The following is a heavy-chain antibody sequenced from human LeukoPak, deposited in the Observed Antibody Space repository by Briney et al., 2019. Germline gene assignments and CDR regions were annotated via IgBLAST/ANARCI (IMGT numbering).Heavy chain of an antibody. CDR3: ARGGIVGARVFDY. Sequence: SETLSLTCTVSGGFLSRHYWSWIRQPPGKGLEWIGYLYYSGSTNYNPSLKSRVTISVDTAKNQFSLKLSSVTAADTAVYYCARGGIVGARVFDYWGQGTLVTVSS. D-gene: IGHD1-26*01. CDR2: LYYSGST. V-gene: IGHV4-59*11. CDR1: GGFLSRHY. J-gene: IGHJ4*02.